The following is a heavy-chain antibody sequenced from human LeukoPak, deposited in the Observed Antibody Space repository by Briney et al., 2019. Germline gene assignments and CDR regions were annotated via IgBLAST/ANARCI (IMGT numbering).Heavy chain of an antibody. Sequence: GGSLRLSCAASGFTFSSYMMNWVRQAPGKGLEWVSSINSGSTYTYYTESVKGRFTVSRDNAKNSLFLQVDSLRAEDTAIYYCARSLTTLTYEGYWGQGALVTVSS. D-gene: IGHD1-1*01. V-gene: IGHV3-21*01. CDR2: INSGSTYT. CDR3: ARSLTTLTYEGY. J-gene: IGHJ4*02. CDR1: GFTFSSYM.